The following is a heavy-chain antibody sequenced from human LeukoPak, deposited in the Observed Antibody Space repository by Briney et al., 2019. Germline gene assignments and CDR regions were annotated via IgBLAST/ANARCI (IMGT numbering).Heavy chain of an antibody. CDR2: IYYSGST. Sequence: SETLSLTCAVYGGSFSGYYWSWIRQPPGKGLEWIGYIYYSGSTNYNPSLKSRVTISVDTSKNQFSLKLSSVTAADTAVYYCAGSLLRLFDYWGQGTLVTVSS. D-gene: IGHD5-12*01. CDR1: GGSFSGYY. CDR3: AGSLLRLFDY. V-gene: IGHV4-59*01. J-gene: IGHJ4*02.